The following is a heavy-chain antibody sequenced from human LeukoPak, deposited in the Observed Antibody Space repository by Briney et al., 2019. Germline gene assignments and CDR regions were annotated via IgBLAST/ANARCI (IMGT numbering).Heavy chain of an antibody. CDR2: ISSSSTYI. CDR3: AKNRGAGSHYYYHMNV. V-gene: IGHV3-21*01. J-gene: IGHJ6*03. CDR1: DFTFSSYS. Sequence: GGSLRLSCAASDFTFSSYSMNWVRQVPGKGLEWVSSISSSSTYIYYADSVKGRFTISRDNAKNSLFQQMNSLRADDTAVYYCAKNRGAGSHYYYHMNVWGKGTTVTVSS. D-gene: IGHD1-26*01.